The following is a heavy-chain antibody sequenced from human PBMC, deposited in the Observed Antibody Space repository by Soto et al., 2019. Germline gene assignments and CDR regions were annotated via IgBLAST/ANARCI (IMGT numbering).Heavy chain of an antibody. CDR1: GFTFSSYA. Sequence: GGSLRLSCAASGFTFSSYAMSWVRQAPGKGLEWVSAISGSGGSTYYADSVKGRFTISRDNSKNTLYLQMNSLRAEDTAVYYCAKWWESYDSSGYQGDPYYYYGMDVWGQGTTVTVSS. CDR3: AKWWESYDSSGYQGDPYYYYGMDV. J-gene: IGHJ6*02. CDR2: ISGSGGST. V-gene: IGHV3-23*01. D-gene: IGHD3-22*01.